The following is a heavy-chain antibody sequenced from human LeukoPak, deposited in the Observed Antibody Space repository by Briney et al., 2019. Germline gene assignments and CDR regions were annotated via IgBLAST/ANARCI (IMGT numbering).Heavy chain of an antibody. CDR3: ASSSGWYHRDAFDI. Sequence: ASVKVSXKASGYTFTGYYMHWVRQAPGQGLEWMGRINPNSGGTNYAQKFQGRVTMTRDTSISTAYMELSRLRSDDTAVYYCASSSGWYHRDAFDIWGQGTMVTVSS. CDR1: GYTFTGYY. D-gene: IGHD6-19*01. CDR2: INPNSGGT. J-gene: IGHJ3*02. V-gene: IGHV1-2*06.